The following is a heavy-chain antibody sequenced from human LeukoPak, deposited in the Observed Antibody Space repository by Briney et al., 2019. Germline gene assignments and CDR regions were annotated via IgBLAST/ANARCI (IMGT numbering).Heavy chain of an antibody. D-gene: IGHD1-7*01. CDR3: ARDRGYNWNYSWFDP. V-gene: IGHV4-30-4*08. Sequence: PSETLSLTCTVSGGSMSSGDYYWSWIRQPPGKGLEWIGYIHYSGNTYYNPSLKSRLIISVDTSKNQSSLKLRSVTATDTAVYYCARDRGYNWNYSWFDPWGQGTLVTVSS. CDR2: IHYSGNT. CDR1: GGSMSSGDYY. J-gene: IGHJ5*02.